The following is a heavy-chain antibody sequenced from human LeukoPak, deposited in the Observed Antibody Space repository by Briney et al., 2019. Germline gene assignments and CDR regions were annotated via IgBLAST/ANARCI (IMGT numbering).Heavy chain of an antibody. D-gene: IGHD3-22*01. CDR3: ATDFYDTT. J-gene: IGHJ5*02. CDR2: IRRNSDGGTI. Sequence: GGSLRLSCAASGFTFSDAWMNWVRQAPGKGLEWVGRIRRNSDGGTIDYAAPVKGRFALSRDDSKNTLYLHMSSLQTEDTAVYYCATDFYDTTWGQGTLVTVSS. V-gene: IGHV3-15*07. CDR1: GFTFSDAW.